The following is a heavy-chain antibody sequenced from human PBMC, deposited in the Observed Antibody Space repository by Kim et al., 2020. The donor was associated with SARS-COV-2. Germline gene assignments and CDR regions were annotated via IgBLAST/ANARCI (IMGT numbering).Heavy chain of an antibody. CDR2: ISASGGTI. CDR3: ARDRSGGYQGVADS. Sequence: GGSLRLSCPASGFTFNYYTMNWVRQVPGKGLEWVAYISASGGTIYYADSVKGRFTISRDKAKNSLCLQMNGLRGEDTAVYYCARDRSGGYQGVADSWGQGTLVTVSS. D-gene: IGHD6-19*01. CDR1: GFTFNYYT. J-gene: IGHJ4*02. V-gene: IGHV3-48*01.